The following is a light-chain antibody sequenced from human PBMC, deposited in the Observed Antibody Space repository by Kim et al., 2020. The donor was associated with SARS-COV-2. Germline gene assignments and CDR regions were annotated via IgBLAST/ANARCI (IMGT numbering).Light chain of an antibody. CDR1: SSINVGTYR. V-gene: IGLV5-45*03. CDR3: MIWHSSAWV. CDR2: YKSDSDK. J-gene: IGLJ3*02. Sequence: QPVLTQPSSLSASPGASASLTCTLRSSINVGTYRIYWYQQKPGSPPQYLLRYKSDSDKQQGSGVPSRFSGSKDASANAGILLISGLQSEDEADYYCMIWHSSAWVFGGGTQLTVL.